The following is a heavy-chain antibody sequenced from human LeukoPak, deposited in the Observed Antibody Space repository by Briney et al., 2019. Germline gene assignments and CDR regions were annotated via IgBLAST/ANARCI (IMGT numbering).Heavy chain of an antibody. CDR2: ISSSGSTI. Sequence: PGGSLRLSCAASGFTFSSYEMNWVRQAPGKGLEWVSYISSSGSTIYYADSVKGRFTISRDNAKNSLYLQMNSLRAEDTAVYYCARDMGYGSGSYFDYWGQGTLVTVSS. J-gene: IGHJ4*02. CDR3: ARDMGYGSGSYFDY. V-gene: IGHV3-48*03. CDR1: GFTFSSYE. D-gene: IGHD3-10*01.